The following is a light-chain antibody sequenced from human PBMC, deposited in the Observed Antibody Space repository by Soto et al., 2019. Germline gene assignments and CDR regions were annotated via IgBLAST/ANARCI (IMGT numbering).Light chain of an antibody. V-gene: IGLV2-11*01. Sequence: QSVLTQPRSVSGSPGQSVTISCTGTSSDVGGYNFVSWYQQHPGKAPKLMIYDVDKRPSGVPGRFSRSKSANTASLTIPGLQAEDEADYYCCSYAGTYTHYVFGTGTKV. CDR2: DVD. CDR3: CSYAGTYTHYV. J-gene: IGLJ1*01. CDR1: SSDVGGYNF.